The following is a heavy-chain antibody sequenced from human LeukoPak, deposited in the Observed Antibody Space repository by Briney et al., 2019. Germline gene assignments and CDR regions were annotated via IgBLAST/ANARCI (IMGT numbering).Heavy chain of an antibody. CDR1: GFTFSSFV. D-gene: IGHD3-9*01. V-gene: IGHV3-64*01. CDR3: AAQGGLTGAYDP. J-gene: IGHJ5*02. Sequence: GGSLRLSCAASGFTFSSFVMLWVRQAPGMGLEYVSSIDPNGDTSYYASSVKGRFTISRDNSNNMLYLQMGSLTSEDMAVYYCAAQGGLTGAYDPWGQGTLVTVSS. CDR2: IDPNGDTS.